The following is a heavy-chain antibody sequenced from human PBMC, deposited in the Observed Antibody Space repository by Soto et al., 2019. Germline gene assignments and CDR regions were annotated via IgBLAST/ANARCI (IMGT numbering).Heavy chain of an antibody. V-gene: IGHV3-48*01. D-gene: IGHD4-17*01. Sequence: EVQLVESGGGLVQPGGSLRLSCAASGFTFSSYSMNWVRQAPGKGLEWVSYISSSSSTIYYADSVKGRFTISRDNAKNSLYLQMNSLRAEDTAVYYCARIGRLRWGYYWGQGNLVNVSS. CDR1: GFTFSSYS. CDR2: ISSSSSTI. CDR3: ARIGRLRWGYY. J-gene: IGHJ4*02.